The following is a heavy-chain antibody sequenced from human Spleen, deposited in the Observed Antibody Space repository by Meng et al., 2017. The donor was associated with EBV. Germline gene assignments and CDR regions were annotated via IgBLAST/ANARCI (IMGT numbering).Heavy chain of an antibody. J-gene: IGHJ4*02. CDR3: ARVTWLRGVRGHFDS. Sequence: QVLLQEPGPGPVKPSETLSLTCTVSPGSVNSGNTYWSWIRQPPGKGLEWIGYIHYSEGSSHNPSLKSRVTISLDTSKNQVSLKLSSVTAADTALYYCARVTWLRGVRGHFDSWGQGTLVTVFS. CDR2: IHYSEGS. CDR1: PGSVNSGNTY. D-gene: IGHD3-10*01. V-gene: IGHV4-61*01.